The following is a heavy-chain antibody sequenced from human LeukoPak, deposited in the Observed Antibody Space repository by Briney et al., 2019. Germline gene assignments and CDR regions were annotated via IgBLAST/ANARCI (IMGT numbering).Heavy chain of an antibody. CDR2: IYYSGST. J-gene: IGHJ4*02. CDR1: GGSISSGGYY. V-gene: IGHV4-31*03. CDR3: ARYGSGPFYYFDY. D-gene: IGHD3-10*01. Sequence: PSQTLSLTCTVSGGSISSGGYYWSWIRQHPGKGLEWIGYIYYSGSTYYNPSLKSRVTISVDTSKNQFSLKLSSVTAADTAVYYCARYGSGPFYYFDYWGQGTLVTVSS.